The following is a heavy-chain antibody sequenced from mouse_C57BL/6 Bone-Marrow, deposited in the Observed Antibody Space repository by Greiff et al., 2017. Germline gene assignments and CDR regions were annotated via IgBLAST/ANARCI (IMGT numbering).Heavy chain of an antibody. J-gene: IGHJ3*01. V-gene: IGHV1-82*01. CDR1: GYAFSSSW. D-gene: IGHD2-10*01. Sequence: QVQLQQSGPELVKPGASVKISCKASGYAFSSSWMNWVKQRPGKGLEWIGRIYPGDGDTNYNGKFKGKATLTADKSSSTAYMQLSSLTSEDSAVYFCARSTYDGIFAYWGQGTLVTVSA. CDR2: IYPGDGDT. CDR3: ARSTYDGIFAY.